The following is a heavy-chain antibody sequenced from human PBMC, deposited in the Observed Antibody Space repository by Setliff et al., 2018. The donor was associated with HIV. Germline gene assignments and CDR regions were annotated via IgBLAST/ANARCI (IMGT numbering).Heavy chain of an antibody. CDR2: FHFSGST. J-gene: IGHJ4*02. CDR3: ARPSLGIGGGSKFDS. V-gene: IGHV4-39*01. CDR1: GASMRGTNYY. Sequence: ETLSLTCTVSGASMRGTNYYWGWVRQPPGKGLEWIGNFHFSGSTYYNPSLKSRVTISVDPSQNQFSLRLISVTATDAAIYYCARPSLGIGGGSKFDSWGQGIRVTVSS. D-gene: IGHD3-3*01.